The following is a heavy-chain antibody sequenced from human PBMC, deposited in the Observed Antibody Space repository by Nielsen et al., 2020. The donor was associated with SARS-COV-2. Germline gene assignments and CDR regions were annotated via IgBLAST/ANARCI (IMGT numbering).Heavy chain of an antibody. CDR3: ARLWDDGYYFDTGPYDY. D-gene: IGHD3-22*01. CDR1: GFSFRNYG. CDR2: INPDESKT. V-gene: IGHV3-74*03. J-gene: IGHJ4*02. Sequence: GESLKISCAASGFSFRNYGMNWVRQAPGKGLVWVSHINPDESKTTYADSVKGQFTISRDNAKNTLYLQMNGLRAEDTAVYYFARLWDDGYYFDTGPYDYWGQGTLVTVSS.